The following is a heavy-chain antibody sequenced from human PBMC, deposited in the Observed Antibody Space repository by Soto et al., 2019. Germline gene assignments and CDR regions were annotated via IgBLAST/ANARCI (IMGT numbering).Heavy chain of an antibody. CDR1: GYTFISYG. J-gene: IGHJ5*01. D-gene: IGHD3-9*01. CDR2: ISAYSGHT. Sequence: QVQLVQSGPEVRKPGASVKVSCKASGYTFISYGISWVRQAPGQGLEWMGWISAYSGHTSYTQKLQGRVTMTRDTSTGTAYMELRSQRSDDTAVYYCARDGYDILTGLGWFEFWGQGTLVTVSS. V-gene: IGHV1-18*01. CDR3: ARDGYDILTGLGWFEF.